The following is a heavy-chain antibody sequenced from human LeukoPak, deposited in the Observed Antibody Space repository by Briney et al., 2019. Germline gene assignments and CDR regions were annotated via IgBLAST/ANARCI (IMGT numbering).Heavy chain of an antibody. D-gene: IGHD6-19*01. CDR2: VYSDNSP. CDR1: GVTVSNNY. V-gene: IGHV3-53*01. Sequence: GGSLRLTCAASGVTVSNNYMSWVRQAPGKGLEWVWVVYSDNSPFYADSLKGRFTISTDNSKNTVYLQLNSLTAEDTAVYYCWRGRSGQDYWGQGTLVTVSS. CDR3: WRGRSGQDY. J-gene: IGHJ4*02.